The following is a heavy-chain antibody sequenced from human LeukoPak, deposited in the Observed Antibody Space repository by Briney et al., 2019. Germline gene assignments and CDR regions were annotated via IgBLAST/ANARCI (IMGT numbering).Heavy chain of an antibody. CDR3: ARQRCHDS. CDR1: GLTFSSYA. J-gene: IGHJ4*02. V-gene: IGHV3-7*01. CDR2: IKQDGSEK. Sequence: GGSLRLSCAASGLTFSSYAMSWVRQAPGKGLEWVANIKQDGSEKNYLDSVKGRFTISRDNAKNSLYLQMNSLRAEDTAVYYCARQRCHDSWGQGTLVTVSS. D-gene: IGHD4-17*01.